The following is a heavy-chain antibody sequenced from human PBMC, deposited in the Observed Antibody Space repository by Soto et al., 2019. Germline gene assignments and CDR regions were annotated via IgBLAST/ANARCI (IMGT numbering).Heavy chain of an antibody. CDR2: ISANNGNT. CDR1: GYTFTNYY. CDR3: ASLESDAFDI. V-gene: IGHV1-18*04. J-gene: IGHJ3*02. D-gene: IGHD3-3*01. Sequence: ASVKVSCKASGYTFTNYYMHWVRQAPGQGLEWMGRISANNGNTNYAQKLQGRVTMTTDTSTSTAYMELRSLRSDDTAVYYCASLESDAFDIWGQGTMVTVS.